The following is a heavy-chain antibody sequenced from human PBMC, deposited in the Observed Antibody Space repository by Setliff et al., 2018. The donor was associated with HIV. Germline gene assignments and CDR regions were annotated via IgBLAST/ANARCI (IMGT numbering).Heavy chain of an antibody. J-gene: IGHJ6*02. CDR1: GYTFTGYY. D-gene: IGHD3-3*01. V-gene: IGHV1-2*02. CDR2: INPQSGDT. CDR3: ARAPTLFGVEYYYYFGMDV. Sequence: GASVKVSCKASGYTFTGYYMHWVRQAPGQGLEWMGWINPQSGDTNYAQKFQDRVNMTRDTSVNIAYMQLSRLRSDDTAVYYCARAPTLFGVEYYYYFGMDVWGQGTTVTVSS.